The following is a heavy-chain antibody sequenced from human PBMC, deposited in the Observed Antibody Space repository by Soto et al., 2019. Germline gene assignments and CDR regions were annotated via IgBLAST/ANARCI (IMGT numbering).Heavy chain of an antibody. CDR1: GYTFTSYG. CDR2: ISAYNGNT. J-gene: IGHJ4*02. CDR3: AIDPRPNDDVWGIFCCPPDY. D-gene: IGHD3-16*01. Sequence: ASVKVSCKASGYTFTSYGISWVRQAPGQGLDWMGWISAYNGNTNYAQKLQGRVTMTTDTSTSTAYMELRSLRSDDTAVYYCAIDPRPNDDVWGIFCCPPDYGGKGTRVTVSS. V-gene: IGHV1-18*01.